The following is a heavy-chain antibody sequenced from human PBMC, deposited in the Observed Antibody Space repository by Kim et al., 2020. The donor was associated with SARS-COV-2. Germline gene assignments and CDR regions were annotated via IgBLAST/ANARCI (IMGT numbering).Heavy chain of an antibody. CDR1: GFTFSSYS. D-gene: IGHD3-10*01. CDR3: ARDGGYYYGSGSFHPFGY. V-gene: IGHV3-48*04. CDR2: ISSSSSTI. Sequence: GGSLRLSCAASGFTFSSYSMNWVRQAPGKGLEWVSYISSSSSTIYYADSVKGRFTISRDNAKNSLYLQMNSLRAEDTAVYYCARDGGYYYGSGSFHPFGYWGQGTLVTVSS. J-gene: IGHJ4*02.